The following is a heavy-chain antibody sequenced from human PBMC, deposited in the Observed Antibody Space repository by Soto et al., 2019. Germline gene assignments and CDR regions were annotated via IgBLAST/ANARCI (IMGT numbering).Heavy chain of an antibody. V-gene: IGHV3-72*01. D-gene: IGHD4-17*01. Sequence: EVQLVESGGDLVQPGGSLRLSCVASGFTFSDHYMDWVRQAPGKGLEWVGRIRDKAHSYTTEYAASVKGRFTISRDDSQQSLFLQMNSLKTEDTAVYYCVRLCQRTTVTTHFDHWGQGTLVTVSS. J-gene: IGHJ4*02. CDR2: IRDKAHSYTT. CDR3: VRLCQRTTVTTHFDH. CDR1: GFTFSDHY.